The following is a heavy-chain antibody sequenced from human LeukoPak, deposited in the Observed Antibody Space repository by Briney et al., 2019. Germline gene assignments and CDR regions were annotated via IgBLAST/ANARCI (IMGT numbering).Heavy chain of an antibody. CDR3: ARRALWFGELLHSDYYYYYGMDV. D-gene: IGHD3-10*01. J-gene: IGHJ6*04. V-gene: IGHV3-33*01. Sequence: GRSLRLSCAASGFTFSSYGMHWVRQAPGKGLEWVAVIWYDGSNKYYADSVKGRFTISRDNSKNTLYLQMNSLRAEDTAVYYCARRALWFGELLHSDYYYYYGMDVWGKGTTVTVSS. CDR1: GFTFSSYG. CDR2: IWYDGSNK.